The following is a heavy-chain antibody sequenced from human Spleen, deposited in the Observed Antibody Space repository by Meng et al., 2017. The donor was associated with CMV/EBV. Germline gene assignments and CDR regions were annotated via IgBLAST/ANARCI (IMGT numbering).Heavy chain of an antibody. Sequence: ASVKVSCKASGYTFDNHGVNWVRQAPGQGLEWVGWISAYNGDSNYAQTLQGRVTMTTDTSTSTAYMELRSLRSDDTAVYYCARGSGVIAASTTDYWGQGTLVTVSS. D-gene: IGHD3-3*01. V-gene: IGHV1-18*01. CDR1: GYTFDNHG. CDR2: ISAYNGDS. CDR3: ARGSGVIAASTTDY. J-gene: IGHJ4*02.